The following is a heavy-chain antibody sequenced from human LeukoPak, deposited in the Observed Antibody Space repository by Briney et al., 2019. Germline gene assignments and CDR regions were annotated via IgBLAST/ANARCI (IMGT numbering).Heavy chain of an antibody. Sequence: PGGSLRLSCAASGXTFSDYYMIWIRQAPGKGLEWVSYISSSSSYTNYADSVKGRFTISRDNAKNSLYLQMNSLRAEDTAVYYCARGKREVLNTRVFDYWGQGTLVTVSS. CDR1: GXTFSDYY. D-gene: IGHD1-26*01. V-gene: IGHV3-11*06. J-gene: IGHJ4*02. CDR3: ARGKREVLNTRVFDY. CDR2: ISSSSSYT.